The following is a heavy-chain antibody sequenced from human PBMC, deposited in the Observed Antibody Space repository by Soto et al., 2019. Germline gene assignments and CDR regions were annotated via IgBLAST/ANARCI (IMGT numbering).Heavy chain of an antibody. V-gene: IGHV4-34*01. CDR1: GGSFSGYY. J-gene: IGHJ4*02. CDR2: ITHSGST. Sequence: SETLSLTCAVYGGSFSGYYWTWIRQPPGKGLEWIGEITHSGSTNYNPSLKSRVTISVDTSKNQFSLNLNSVTAADTAVYYCARSSVRGWSYWGQGTLVTVYS. CDR3: ARSSVRGWSY. D-gene: IGHD3-10*02.